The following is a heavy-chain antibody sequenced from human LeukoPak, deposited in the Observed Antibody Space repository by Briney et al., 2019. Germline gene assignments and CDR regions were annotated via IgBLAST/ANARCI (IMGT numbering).Heavy chain of an antibody. V-gene: IGHV3-30*03. CDR1: GFTFSSYG. D-gene: IGHD3-16*01. CDR3: ARQYVPSEFDP. CDR2: ISYDGSNK. Sequence: GRSLRLSCAASGFTFSSYGMHWVRQAPGKGLEWVAVISYDGSNKYYADSVKGRFTISRDNSKNTLYLQMNSLRAEDTAVYYRARQYVPSEFDPWGQGTLVTVSS. J-gene: IGHJ5*02.